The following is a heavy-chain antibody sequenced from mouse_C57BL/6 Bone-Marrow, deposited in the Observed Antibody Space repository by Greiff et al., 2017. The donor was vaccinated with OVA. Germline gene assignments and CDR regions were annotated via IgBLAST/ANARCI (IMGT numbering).Heavy chain of an antibody. CDR3: ARDGYYGFAY. CDR2: IDPANGNT. D-gene: IGHD2-3*01. CDR1: GSKIKNTY. J-gene: IGHJ3*01. V-gene: IGHV14-3*01. Sequence: EVQLQQSVAELVRPGASVKLSCTASGSKIKNTYMHWVKQRPEQGLEWIGRIDPANGNTKYAPKFQGKATITADTPSNTAYLQLSSLTSEDTAIYYCARDGYYGFAYWGQGTLVTVSA.